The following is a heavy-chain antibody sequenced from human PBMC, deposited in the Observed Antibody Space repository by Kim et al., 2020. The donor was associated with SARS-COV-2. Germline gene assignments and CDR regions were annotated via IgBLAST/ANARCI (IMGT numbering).Heavy chain of an antibody. CDR1: GYTFTDYW. Sequence: GESLKISCKGSGYTFTDYWIGWVRQMPGKGLEWMGIIYPGDSDIRYSPSFQGQVTISADTSSSTAYLQWSSLKASDAAMYYCARLHWELLHFGNWGQGTLVTVSS. D-gene: IGHD1-26*01. CDR3: ARLHWELLHFGN. V-gene: IGHV5-51*01. J-gene: IGHJ4*02. CDR2: IYPGDSDI.